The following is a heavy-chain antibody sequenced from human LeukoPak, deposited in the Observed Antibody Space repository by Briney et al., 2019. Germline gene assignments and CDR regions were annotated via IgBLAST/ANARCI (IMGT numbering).Heavy chain of an antibody. CDR1: GYAFTSYD. CDR2: MNPNSGNT. V-gene: IGHV1-8*01. CDR3: AIPMYSSGWSGDY. J-gene: IGHJ4*02. Sequence: ASVKVSCKASGYAFTSYDINWVRQATGQGSEWMGWMNPNSGNTGYAQKFQGRVPMTRNTSISTAYMELSSLRSEDTAVYYCAIPMYSSGWSGDYWGQGTLVTVSS. D-gene: IGHD6-19*01.